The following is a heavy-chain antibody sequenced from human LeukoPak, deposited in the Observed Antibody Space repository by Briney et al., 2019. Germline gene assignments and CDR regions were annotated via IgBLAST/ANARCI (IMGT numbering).Heavy chain of an antibody. D-gene: IGHD3-3*01. CDR2: ISGYNGNT. V-gene: IGHV1-18*01. J-gene: IGHJ3*02. CDR1: GYTFTSYG. CDR3: ARDRSPDFWSGDYRDAFDI. Sequence: ASXKVSCKASGYTFTSYGISWVRQAPGQGLEWMGWISGYNGNTNSAQKLQGSVSMTTDTSTSTAYMELRSLRSDDTAVYYCARDRSPDFWSGDYRDAFDIWGQGTMVTVSS.